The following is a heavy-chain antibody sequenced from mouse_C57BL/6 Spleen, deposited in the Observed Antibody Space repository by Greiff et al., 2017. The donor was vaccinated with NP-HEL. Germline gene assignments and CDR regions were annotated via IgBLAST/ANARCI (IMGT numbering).Heavy chain of an antibody. D-gene: IGHD1-1*01. CDR2: IRSKSNNYAT. CDR3: VRPPYYYGSRGYAMDY. CDR1: GFSFNTYA. Sequence: EVQLQESGGGLVQPKGSLKLSCAASGFSFNTYAMNWVRQAPGKGLEWVARIRSKSNNYATYYADSVKDRFTISRDDSESMLYLQMNNLKTEDTAMYYCVRPPYYYGSRGYAMDYWGQGTSVTVSS. J-gene: IGHJ4*01. V-gene: IGHV10-1*01.